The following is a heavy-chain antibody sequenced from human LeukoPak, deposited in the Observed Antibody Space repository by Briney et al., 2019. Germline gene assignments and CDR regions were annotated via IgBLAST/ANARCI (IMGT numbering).Heavy chain of an antibody. D-gene: IGHD3-22*01. CDR3: ARSHYDSSGYYYGFRAFDM. V-gene: IGHV3-30-3*01. CDR2: ISYDGNNK. CDR1: GFTFSRHA. J-gene: IGHJ3*02. Sequence: GGSLILSCAASGFTFSRHAMHWVRQAPGKGLEWVAVISYDGNNKYYADSVKGRFTISRDNSKNTLYLQMNSLRAQGTAVYYCARSHYDSSGYYYGFRAFDMWGQGTMVTVSS.